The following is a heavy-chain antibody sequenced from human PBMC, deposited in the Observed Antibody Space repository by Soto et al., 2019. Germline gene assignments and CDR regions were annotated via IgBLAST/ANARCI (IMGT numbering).Heavy chain of an antibody. CDR2: ISYDGSNK. V-gene: IGHV3-30*18. D-gene: IGHD3-10*01. CDR3: AKGPQLWFGELYHDY. Sequence: PGGSLRLSCAASGFTFSSYGMHWVRQAPGKGLEWVAVISYDGSNKYYADSVKGRFTISRDNSKNTLYLQMNSLRAEDTAVYYCAKGPQLWFGELYHDYWGQGTLVTVSS. CDR1: GFTFSSYG. J-gene: IGHJ4*02.